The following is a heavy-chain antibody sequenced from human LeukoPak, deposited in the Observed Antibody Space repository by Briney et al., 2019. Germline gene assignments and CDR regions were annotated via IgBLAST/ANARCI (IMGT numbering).Heavy chain of an antibody. V-gene: IGHV1-46*01. CDR2: INPSGGST. J-gene: IGHJ4*02. CDR1: GYTFTSYC. Sequence: ASVKVSCKASGYTFTSYCMHWVRQAPGQGLEWMGIINPSGGSTSYAQKFQGRVTMTRDTSTSTVYMELSSLRSEDTAVYYCARGEIEVPIVVVTAVPFDYWGQGTLVTVSS. CDR3: ARGEIEVPIVVVTAVPFDY. D-gene: IGHD2-21*02.